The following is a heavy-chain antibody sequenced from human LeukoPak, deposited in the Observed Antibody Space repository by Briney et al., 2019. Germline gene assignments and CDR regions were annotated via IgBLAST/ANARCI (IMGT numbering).Heavy chain of an antibody. CDR3: AITGGPTVTAFDL. D-gene: IGHD4-17*01. J-gene: IGHJ4*02. CDR1: GFIIRNYW. Sequence: GGSLRLSCVASGFIIRNYWMSWVRQAPGKGLEWVANINHDGGDKNYVDSVKGRFTISRDNAKSSLYLQMNSLRVEDTAVYYCAITGGPTVTAFDLWGQGILVTVSS. CDR2: INHDGGDK. V-gene: IGHV3-7*02.